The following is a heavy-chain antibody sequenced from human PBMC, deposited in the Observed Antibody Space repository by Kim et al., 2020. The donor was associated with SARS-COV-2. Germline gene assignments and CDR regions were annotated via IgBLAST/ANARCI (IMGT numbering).Heavy chain of an antibody. CDR1: GGSISSYY. J-gene: IGHJ5*02. CDR3: ARGEGSWYRGFDP. Sequence: SETLSLTCTVSGGSISSYYWSWIRQPPGKGLEWIGYIYYSGSTNYNPSLKSRVTISVDTSKNQFSLKLSSVTAADTAVYYCARGEGSWYRGFDPWGQGTLVTVSS. D-gene: IGHD6-13*01. V-gene: IGHV4-59*13. CDR2: IYYSGST.